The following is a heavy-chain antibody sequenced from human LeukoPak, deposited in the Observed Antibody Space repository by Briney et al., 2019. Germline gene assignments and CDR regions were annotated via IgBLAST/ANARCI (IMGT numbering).Heavy chain of an antibody. CDR3: AEYYDSSGYYFDY. V-gene: IGHV4-34*01. CDR2: INHSGST. D-gene: IGHD3-22*01. J-gene: IGHJ4*02. Sequence: SETLSLTCAVYGGSFSGYYWSWIRQPPGKGLEWIGEINHSGSTNYNPSLKSRVTISVDTSKNQFSLKLSSVTAADTAVYYCAEYYDSSGYYFDYWGQGTLVTVS. CDR1: GGSFSGYY.